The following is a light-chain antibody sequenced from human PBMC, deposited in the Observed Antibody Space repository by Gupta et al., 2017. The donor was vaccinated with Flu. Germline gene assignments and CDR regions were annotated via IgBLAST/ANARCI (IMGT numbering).Light chain of an antibody. CDR1: QGIRSY. CDR2: AAS. Sequence: VIWMTQSPSLLSASTGDRVTISCRMSQGIRSYLAWYQQKPGKAPELLIYAASTLQSGVPSRFSGSGSGTDFTLTISCLQSEDFATYYCKQYYSFPPTFGQGTKVEIK. J-gene: IGKJ1*01. CDR3: KQYYSFPPT. V-gene: IGKV1D-8*01.